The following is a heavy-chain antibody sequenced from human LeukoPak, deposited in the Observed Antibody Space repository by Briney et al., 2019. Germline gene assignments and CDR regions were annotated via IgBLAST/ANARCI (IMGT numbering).Heavy chain of an antibody. CDR1: GGSFSGYY. V-gene: IGHV4-34*01. CDR3: ARGRGGAAAGTLHYYGMDV. J-gene: IGHJ6*02. CDR2: INHSGST. D-gene: IGHD6-13*01. Sequence: SETLSLTCAVYGGSFSGYYWSWIRQPPGKGLEWVGEINHSGSTNYNPSLKSRVTISVDTSKNQFSLKLSSVPAADTAVYYCARGRGGAAAGTLHYYGMDVWGQGTTVTVSS.